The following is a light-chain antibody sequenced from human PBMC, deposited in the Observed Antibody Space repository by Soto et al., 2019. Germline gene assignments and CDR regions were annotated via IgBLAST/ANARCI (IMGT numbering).Light chain of an antibody. J-gene: IGKJ1*01. CDR3: QQYYSFPST. CDR2: AAS. V-gene: IGKV3-20*01. Sequence: IVLTQSPGTLSLSPWERATLSCRASQSVSSSHLAWYQHKPGQAPRLLIYAASSRATGSPDRFSGSGSGTDFTLTISCLQSEDFATYYCQQYYSFPSTFGQGTKVDIK. CDR1: QSVSSSH.